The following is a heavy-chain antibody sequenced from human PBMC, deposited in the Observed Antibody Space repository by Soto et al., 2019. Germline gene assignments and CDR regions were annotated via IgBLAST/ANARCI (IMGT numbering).Heavy chain of an antibody. V-gene: IGHV3-9*01. J-gene: IGHJ4*02. CDR2: ISWNGAAT. D-gene: IGHD3-10*01. CDR1: GFTFDDYA. CDR3: ANLPLYGSGFDC. Sequence: EAQLVESGGGLVQPGRSLRLSCVASGFTFDDYAIHWVRQAPGKGLEWVLGISWNGAATGYADSVKGRFTISRDNAKNSLYLQMSSLRTEDTAIYYCANLPLYGSGFDCWGQGTLVTVSS.